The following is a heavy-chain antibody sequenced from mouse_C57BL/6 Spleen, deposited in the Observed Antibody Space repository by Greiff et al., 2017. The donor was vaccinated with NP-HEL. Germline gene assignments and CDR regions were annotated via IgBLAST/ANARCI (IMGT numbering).Heavy chain of an antibody. D-gene: IGHD1-1*01. V-gene: IGHV1-81*01. J-gene: IGHJ4*01. CDR3: ARGDYYGSRYYAMDY. Sequence: VQLQQSGAELARPGASVKLSCKASGYTFTSYGISWVKQRTGQGLEWIGEIYPRSGNTYYNEKFKGKATLTADKSSSTAYMELRSLTSEDSAVYFCARGDYYGSRYYAMDYWGQGTSVTVSS. CDR2: IYPRSGNT. CDR1: GYTFTSYG.